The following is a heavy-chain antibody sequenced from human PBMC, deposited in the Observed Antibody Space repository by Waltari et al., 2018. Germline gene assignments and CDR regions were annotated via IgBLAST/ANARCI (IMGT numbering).Heavy chain of an antibody. D-gene: IGHD5-12*01. CDR2: IYYSGST. V-gene: IGHV4-59*01. J-gene: IGHJ4*02. CDR3: ARSAWGYPFDY. CDR1: GGSISSYY. Sequence: QVQLQESGPGLVKPSETLSLTCTVSGGSISSYYWRWIRQPPGKGLEWIGYIYYSGSTNDNPSLKSRVTISVDTSKNQFALKLSSVTAADTAVYYCARSAWGYPFDYWGQGTLVTVSS.